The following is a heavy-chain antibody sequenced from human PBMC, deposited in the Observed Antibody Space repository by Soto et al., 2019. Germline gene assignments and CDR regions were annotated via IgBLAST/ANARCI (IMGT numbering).Heavy chain of an antibody. CDR2: IYYSGST. V-gene: IGHV4-30-4*01. CDR1: GGSISSGDYY. J-gene: IGHJ4*02. D-gene: IGHD6-6*01. CDR3: ASAEYGSLGDY. Sequence: KLSETLSLTCTVSGGSISSGDYYWSWIRQPPGKGLEWIGYIYYSGSTYYNPSLKSRVTISVDTSKNQFSLKLSSVTAADTAVYYCASAEYGSLGDYWGQGTLVTVSS.